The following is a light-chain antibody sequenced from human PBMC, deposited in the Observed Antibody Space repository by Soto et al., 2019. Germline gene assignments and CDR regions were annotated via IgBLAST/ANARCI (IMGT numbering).Light chain of an antibody. Sequence: EIVLTQSPGTLSLSPGERATLSCRASQSVSSSYLAWYQQKPGQAPRLLIYGASSRATGIPGRFSGSGSGTDFTLTISRLEPEDFAVYFCQQYGVSPATFGGGTKVDIK. J-gene: IGKJ4*01. V-gene: IGKV3-20*01. CDR3: QQYGVSPAT. CDR1: QSVSSSY. CDR2: GAS.